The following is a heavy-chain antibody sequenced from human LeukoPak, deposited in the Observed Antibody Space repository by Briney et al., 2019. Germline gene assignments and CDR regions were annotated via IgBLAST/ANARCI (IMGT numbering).Heavy chain of an antibody. D-gene: IGHD3-10*01. CDR2: ISAYNGHT. CDR3: ARINMVRGVLFDYYFDL. CDR1: GYSFTNYG. V-gene: IGHV1-18*01. Sequence: GASVKVSCKASGYSFTNYGFNWVRQAPGQGLEWMGWISAYNGHTNYAQKVQGRVTMTTDTSTQTAYMELRSLRSDDTAVYYCARINMVRGVLFDYYFDLWGRGTLVTVSS. J-gene: IGHJ2*01.